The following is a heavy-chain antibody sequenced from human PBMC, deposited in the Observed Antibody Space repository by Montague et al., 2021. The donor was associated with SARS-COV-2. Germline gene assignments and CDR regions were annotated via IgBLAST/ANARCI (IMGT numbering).Heavy chain of an antibody. CDR1: GGSVNSGSYS. Sequence: SETLSLTCTLSGGSVNSGSYSWDWIRQPPGKGLEWIGSIHYSGSTPYXPSLKSRVTISIDTSKNHFSLRVNSVTAADSAVYFCARRPGASYYVFWSGGFDIWGQGTMVTVS. V-gene: IGHV4-39*01. CDR2: IHYSGST. D-gene: IGHD3-3*01. CDR3: ARRPGASYYVFWSGGFDI. J-gene: IGHJ3*02.